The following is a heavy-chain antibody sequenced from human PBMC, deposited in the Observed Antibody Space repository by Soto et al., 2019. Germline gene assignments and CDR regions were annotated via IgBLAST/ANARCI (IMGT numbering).Heavy chain of an antibody. CDR2: ISYDGSNK. D-gene: IGHD3-3*01. J-gene: IGHJ3*01. CDR1: GFTFSSYA. V-gene: IGHV3-30-3*01. CDR3: ATFGIYDFWSGYLHRDAFDV. Sequence: PGGSLRLSCAASGFTFSSYAMHWVRQAPGKGLEWVAVISYDGSNKYYADSVKGRFTISRDNSNKTMSLQMNSLRTEDTALYYCATFGIYDFWSGYLHRDAFDVWGQGTMVTVS.